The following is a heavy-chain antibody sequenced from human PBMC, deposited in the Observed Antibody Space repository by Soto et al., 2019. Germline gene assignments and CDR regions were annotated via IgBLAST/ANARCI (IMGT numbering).Heavy chain of an antibody. J-gene: IGHJ3*02. CDR2: IYPGDSDT. Sequence: GESLKISCKGSGYSFTSYWMGWVRQMPGKGLEWMGIIYPGDSDTRYSPSFQGQVTISADKSISTAYLQWSSLKASDTAMYYCATSGKLEGEKVYDAFDIWGQGTMVTVSS. CDR1: GYSFTSYW. CDR3: ATSGKLEGEKVYDAFDI. V-gene: IGHV5-51*01. D-gene: IGHD3-10*01.